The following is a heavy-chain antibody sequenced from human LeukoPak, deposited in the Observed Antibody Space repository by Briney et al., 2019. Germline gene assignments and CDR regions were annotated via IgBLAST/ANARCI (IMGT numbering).Heavy chain of an antibody. J-gene: IGHJ6*02. CDR3: ARDRDYDSSGMVYYGADV. Sequence: SETLSLTCTVSGGSISGYYWSWIRQPPGKGLECIGYIYYSGSTNYNPSLKSRVTISVDTSRNQFSLKLTSVTAADTAVYYCARDRDYDSSGMVYYGADVWGQGTTVTVSS. V-gene: IGHV4-59*12. CDR1: GGSISGYY. CDR2: IYYSGST. D-gene: IGHD3-22*01.